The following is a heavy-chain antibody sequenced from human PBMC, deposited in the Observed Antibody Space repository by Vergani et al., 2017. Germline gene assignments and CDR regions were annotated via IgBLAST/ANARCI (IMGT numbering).Heavy chain of an antibody. V-gene: IGHV3-23*01. D-gene: IGHD2-2*01. CDR3: AKAAVLVVVPAAINY. CDR1: EFTFSSYA. Sequence: DVQLLESGGGLVQPGGSLRLTCAASEFTFSSYAMSWVRQAPGKGLEWVSAISGSGGSTYYADSVKGRFTISRDNSKNTLYLQMNSLRAEDTAVYYCAKAAVLVVVPAAINYWGQGTLVTVSS. J-gene: IGHJ4*02. CDR2: ISGSGGST.